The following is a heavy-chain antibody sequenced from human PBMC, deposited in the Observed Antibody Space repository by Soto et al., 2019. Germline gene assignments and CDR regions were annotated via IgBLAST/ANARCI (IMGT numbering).Heavy chain of an antibody. J-gene: IGHJ3*02. CDR2: IYYSGDT. Sequence: SETLSLTCTVSGGPISSSSHYWVWIRQPPGKGLEWIGSIYYSGDTYYNPSLKSRVTISVDTSKNQFSVKLNSVTAADTAVYYCARHQSIVVVTAARAFDIWGQGTMVTVSS. V-gene: IGHV4-39*01. D-gene: IGHD2-15*01. CDR1: GGPISSSSHY. CDR3: ARHQSIVVVTAARAFDI.